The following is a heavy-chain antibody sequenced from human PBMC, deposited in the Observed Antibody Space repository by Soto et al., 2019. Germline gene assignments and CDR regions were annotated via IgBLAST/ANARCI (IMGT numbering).Heavy chain of an antibody. CDR2: IYFRGNT. V-gene: IGHV4-31*03. Sequence: SETLSLTCSVSGDSISRIDYYWTWIRQHPEEGLEWIGNIYFRGNTHYSPSLESRLTISVDTSKNQFSLKLTSVTAADTAVYYCAREGGSYDSGGYLIRGAFDIWGKGTMVTVSS. CDR3: AREGGSYDSGGYLIRGAFDI. D-gene: IGHD3-22*01. J-gene: IGHJ3*02. CDR1: GDSISRIDYY.